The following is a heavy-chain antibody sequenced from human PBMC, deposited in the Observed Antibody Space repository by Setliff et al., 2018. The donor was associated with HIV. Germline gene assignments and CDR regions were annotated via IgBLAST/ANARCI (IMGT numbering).Heavy chain of an antibody. V-gene: IGHV4-39*06. Sequence: PSETLSLTCTVSGGSINRSPYYWGWIRQPPGKGLEGIASIFYSGSTYHNPSLKSRVTISVDTANNQFPLKVNSMTAADSAIYYCARVESGILGYWGRGTLVTVSS. J-gene: IGHJ4*02. CDR2: IFYSGST. D-gene: IGHD1-26*01. CDR1: GGSINRSPYY. CDR3: ARVESGILGY.